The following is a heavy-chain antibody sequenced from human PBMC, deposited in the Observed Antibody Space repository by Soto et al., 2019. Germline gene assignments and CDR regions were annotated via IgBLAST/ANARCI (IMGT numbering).Heavy chain of an antibody. D-gene: IGHD6-13*01. CDR2: INHSGST. Sequence: SETRSRTCAVYTGSFSCYSWSGMRQPPGKGLEWIGEINHSGSTNYNPSLKSRVTISVDTSKNQFSLKLRSVTAADTAVYYCARGRRGYSSSCYDYCGQGPLVTFSS. J-gene: IGHJ4*02. CDR3: ARGRRGYSSSCYDY. CDR1: TGSFSCYS. V-gene: IGHV4-34*01.